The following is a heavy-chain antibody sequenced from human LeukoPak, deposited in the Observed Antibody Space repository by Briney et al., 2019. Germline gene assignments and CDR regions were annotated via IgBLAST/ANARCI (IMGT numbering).Heavy chain of an antibody. D-gene: IGHD2-15*01. Sequence: GGSLRLSCAASGFTFSNYAMSWVRQAPGKGLEWVSSISGSAGGTYYADSVKGRFTISRDNSKNTLYLQMSSLRAEDTAVYYCAKVLSGYCSGGSCYADYWGQGTLVTVSS. CDR2: ISGSAGGT. CDR3: AKVLSGYCSGGSCYADY. CDR1: GFTFSNYA. J-gene: IGHJ4*02. V-gene: IGHV3-23*01.